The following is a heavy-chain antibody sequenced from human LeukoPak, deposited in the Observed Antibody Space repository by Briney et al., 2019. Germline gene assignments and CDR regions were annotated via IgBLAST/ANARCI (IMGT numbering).Heavy chain of an antibody. D-gene: IGHD5-12*01. Sequence: SVKVSCKASGGTFSSYAISWVRQAPGQGLEWMGRIIPILGIANYAQKFQGRVTITADKSTSTAYMELSSLRSEDTAVYYCARSSVATELVDYWGQGTLVTVSS. J-gene: IGHJ4*02. CDR2: IIPILGIA. CDR3: ARSSVATELVDY. V-gene: IGHV1-69*04. CDR1: GGTFSSYA.